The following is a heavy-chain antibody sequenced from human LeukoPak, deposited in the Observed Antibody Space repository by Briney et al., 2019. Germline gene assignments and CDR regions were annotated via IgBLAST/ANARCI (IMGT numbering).Heavy chain of an antibody. CDR3: ARDRLPGIAAAGTWGY. Sequence: GASVKVSCKASGYTFTGYYMHWVRQAPGQGLEWMGWISAYNGNTNYAQKLQGRVTMTTDTSTSTAYMELRSLRSDDTAVYYCARDRLPGIAAAGTWGYWGQGTLVTVSS. D-gene: IGHD6-13*01. CDR1: GYTFTGYY. V-gene: IGHV1-18*04. J-gene: IGHJ4*02. CDR2: ISAYNGNT.